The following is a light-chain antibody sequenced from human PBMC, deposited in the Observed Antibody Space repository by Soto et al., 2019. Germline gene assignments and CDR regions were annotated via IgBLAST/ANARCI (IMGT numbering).Light chain of an antibody. CDR2: GNS. J-gene: IGLJ3*02. Sequence: QSVLTHPPSVSGAPGQRVTISCTGSSSNIGAGYDVHWYQQLPGTAPKLLIYGNSNRPSGVPDRFSGSKSGTSASLAITGLHAEDEADYYCQSYDSSLSGSVFVGGTTLNVL. CDR3: QSYDSSLSGSV. CDR1: SSNIGAGYD. V-gene: IGLV1-40*01.